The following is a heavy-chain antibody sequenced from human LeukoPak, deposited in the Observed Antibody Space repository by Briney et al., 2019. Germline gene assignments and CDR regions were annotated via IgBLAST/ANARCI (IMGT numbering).Heavy chain of an antibody. CDR3: AKDMGGSGSYLTADY. CDR2: ISWNSGSI. V-gene: IGHV3-9*01. J-gene: IGHJ4*02. D-gene: IGHD3-10*01. CDR1: GFTFDDYA. Sequence: GGSLRLSCAASGFTFDDYAMHWVRQAPGKGLEWVSGISWNSGSIGYADSVKGRFTISRDNAKNSLYLQMNSLRAEDTALYYCAKDMGGSGSYLTADYWGQGTLVTVSS.